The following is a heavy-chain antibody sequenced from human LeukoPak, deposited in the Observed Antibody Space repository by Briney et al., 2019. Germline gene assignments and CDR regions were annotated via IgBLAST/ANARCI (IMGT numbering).Heavy chain of an antibody. CDR3: ARDRDVYSSRWDRNFAY. J-gene: IGHJ4*02. Sequence: GGSLRLSCAASGFTFSNYGMHWVRQAPGKGLEWVAIIWYDGSNKYYADSVKGRFTISRDNSKNTLYLQMNSLRAEDTAVYYCARDRDVYSSRWDRNFAYWGQGTLVTVSA. V-gene: IGHV3-33*01. D-gene: IGHD6-13*01. CDR2: IWYDGSNK. CDR1: GFTFSNYG.